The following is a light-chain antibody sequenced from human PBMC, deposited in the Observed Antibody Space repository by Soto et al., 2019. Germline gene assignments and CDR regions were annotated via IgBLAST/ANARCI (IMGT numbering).Light chain of an antibody. CDR2: GAS. Sequence: EIVMTQSPATLSVSPGERATLSCRASQSVNSNLAWYQQRPGQVPRLLMYGASTRATGIPARFSGSGSGTEFTLTISSLQSEDFAVYYCQQYNNWYTFGQGTKLEIK. CDR3: QQYNNWYT. V-gene: IGKV3-15*01. CDR1: QSVNSN. J-gene: IGKJ2*01.